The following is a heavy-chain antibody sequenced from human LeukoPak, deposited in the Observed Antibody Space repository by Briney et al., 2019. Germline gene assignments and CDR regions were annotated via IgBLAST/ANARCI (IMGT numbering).Heavy chain of an antibody. D-gene: IGHD6-19*01. CDR1: GRSFSGYY. CDR2: IKHSGSN. J-gene: IGHJ4*02. V-gene: IGHV4-34*01. Sequence: SETLSLTCAVYGRSFSGYYWSWIRHPPGRGLEWVGEIKHSGSNNYNPSLKSRVTISVDTSKNQLSLRLSSVTAADTAVYYCARGPATAGYSSGWYFPFDYWGQGTLVTVSS. CDR3: ARGPATAGYSSGWYFPFDY.